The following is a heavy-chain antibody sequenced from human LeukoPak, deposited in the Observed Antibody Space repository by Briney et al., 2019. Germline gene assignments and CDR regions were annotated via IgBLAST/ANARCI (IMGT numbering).Heavy chain of an antibody. Sequence: SETLPLTCTVSGGSISSYYWSWIRQPPGKGLEWIGYIYYSGSTNYNPSLKSRVTISVDTSKNQFSLKLSSVTAADTAVYYCARGRTSIAVAGMGIYYYYGMDVWGQGTTVTVSS. CDR3: ARGRTSIAVAGMGIYYYYGMDV. CDR2: IYYSGST. V-gene: IGHV4-59*01. D-gene: IGHD6-19*01. CDR1: GGSISSYY. J-gene: IGHJ6*02.